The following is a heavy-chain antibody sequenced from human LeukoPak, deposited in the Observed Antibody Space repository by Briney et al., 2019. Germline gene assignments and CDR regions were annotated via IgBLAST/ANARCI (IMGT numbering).Heavy chain of an antibody. CDR1: GFTFSGYS. J-gene: IGHJ4*02. D-gene: IGHD4-17*01. CDR2: IGYSTGDT. Sequence: GGSLRLSCAASGFTFSGYSMTWVRQAPGKGLEWVSAIGYSTGDTNYADSVKGRFTISRDNSMNTLYLQMSSLRADDTALYYCAKDDDGQHHGVDHWGQGTLVTVSS. CDR3: AKDDDGQHHGVDH. V-gene: IGHV3-23*01.